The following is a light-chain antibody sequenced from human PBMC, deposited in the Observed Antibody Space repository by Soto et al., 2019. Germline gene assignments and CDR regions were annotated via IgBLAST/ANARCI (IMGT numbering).Light chain of an antibody. J-gene: IGKJ5*01. CDR3: QHYGTSPFT. CDR2: GAS. Sequence: EIVMTQSPATLSVSPGERATLSCRASQSVSSNLAWYQQKPGQAPRLLIYGASTRATGIPARFSGSGSGTEFTLTISSLQSEDFAVYCCQHYGTSPFTFGQGTRLEI. V-gene: IGKV3-15*01. CDR1: QSVSSN.